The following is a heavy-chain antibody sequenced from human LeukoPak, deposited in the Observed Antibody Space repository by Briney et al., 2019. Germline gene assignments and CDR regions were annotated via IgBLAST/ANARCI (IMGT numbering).Heavy chain of an antibody. CDR3: ARDSVVAGPPNYYYYGMDV. V-gene: IGHV1-18*01. CDR1: GYTFTSYG. D-gene: IGHD2-21*01. J-gene: IGHJ6*02. CDR2: ISAYNGNT. Sequence: GASVKVSCKASGYTFTSYGISWVRQAPGQGLEWMGWISAYNGNTNYAQKLQGRVTMTTDTSTSTAYMELRSLRSDDTAVYYCARDSVVAGPPNYYYYGMDVWGQGTTVTVSS.